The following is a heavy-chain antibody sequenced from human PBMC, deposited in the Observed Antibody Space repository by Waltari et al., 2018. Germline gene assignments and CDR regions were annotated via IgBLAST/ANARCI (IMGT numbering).Heavy chain of an antibody. D-gene: IGHD5-12*01. J-gene: IGHJ4*02. V-gene: IGHV3-48*01. CDR3: ARAPIVATTAS. CDR1: GFTFSSYS. CDR2: ISSSSSTI. Sequence: EVQLVESGGGLVQPGGSLRLSCAASGFTFSSYSMNWVRQAPGKGLEWVSYISSSSSTIYYADSVKGRFTISRDNAKNSLYLQMNSLRAENTAVYYCARAPIVATTASWGQGTLVTVSS.